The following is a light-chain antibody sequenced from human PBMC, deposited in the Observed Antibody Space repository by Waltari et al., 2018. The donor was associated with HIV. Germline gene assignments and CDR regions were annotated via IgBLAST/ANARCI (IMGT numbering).Light chain of an antibody. CDR2: DVS. CDR1: SSDVGTYND. Sequence: QSALTQPPSVSGSLGHSVTIPCTGTSSDVGTYNDVSWYQQSPGPAPKLMIYDVSNRPSGVPDRFSGSKSGNTASLTISGLQAEDEADYYCSSFTTSITVVFGGGTKLTVL. J-gene: IGLJ2*01. CDR3: SSFTTSITVV. V-gene: IGLV2-18*02.